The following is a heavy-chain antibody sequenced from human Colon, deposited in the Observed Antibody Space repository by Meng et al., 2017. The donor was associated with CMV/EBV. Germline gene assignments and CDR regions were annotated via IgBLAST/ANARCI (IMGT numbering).Heavy chain of an antibody. CDR1: GFTFSNYS. J-gene: IGHJ3*02. V-gene: IGHV3-21*01. CDR2: ITTNSRYT. Sequence: GESLKISCAASGFTFSNYSMAWVRQAPGKGLERVSSITTNSRYTYQPDSLKGRFTISRDNAKNSLYLQMNSLRAEVTAVYYCARDKSMIIFGTFDIWGQGTVVTVSS. D-gene: IGHD3-22*01. CDR3: ARDKSMIIFGTFDI.